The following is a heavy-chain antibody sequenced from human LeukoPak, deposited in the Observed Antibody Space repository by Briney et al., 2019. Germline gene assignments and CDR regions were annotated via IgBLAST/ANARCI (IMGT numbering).Heavy chain of an antibody. J-gene: IGHJ4*02. V-gene: IGHV3-48*01. CDR1: GFTFSSYS. Sequence: PAGGSLRLSCAASGFTFSSYSMNWVRQAPGKGLEWVSYISSSSSTIYYADSVKGRFTISRDNAKNSLYLQMNSLRAEDTAVYYCARDHEVGATGYWGQGTLVTVSS. CDR3: ARDHEVGATGY. CDR2: ISSSSSTI. D-gene: IGHD1-26*01.